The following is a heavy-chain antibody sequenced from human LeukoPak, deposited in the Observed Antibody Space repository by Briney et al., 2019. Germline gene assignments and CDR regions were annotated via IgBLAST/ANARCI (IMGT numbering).Heavy chain of an antibody. J-gene: IGHJ4*02. D-gene: IGHD4-17*01. CDR1: GFTFGDHA. Sequence: GGSLRLSCTASGFTFGDHAMSWVRQAPGKGLEWVGFIRSKAYGGTTEYAASVKGRFTISRDDSKSIAYLQMNSLKTEDTAVYYCTRDFTYGDYVGTFDYWGQGTLVTVSS. CDR3: TRDFTYGDYVGTFDY. CDR2: IRSKAYGGTT. V-gene: IGHV3-49*04.